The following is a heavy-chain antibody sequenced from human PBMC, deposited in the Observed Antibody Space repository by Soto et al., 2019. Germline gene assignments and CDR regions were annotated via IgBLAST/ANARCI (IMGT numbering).Heavy chain of an antibody. Sequence: QVQLVESGGGVVQPGRSLRLSCAASGFTFSSYGMHWVRQAPGKGLEWVAVISYDGSNKYYADSVKGRFTISRDNSKNTLYLQMNSLRAEDTAVYYCAKDHYDSSGYYPGGFDYWGQGTLVTVSS. CDR1: GFTFSSYG. J-gene: IGHJ4*02. D-gene: IGHD3-22*01. CDR3: AKDHYDSSGYYPGGFDY. CDR2: ISYDGSNK. V-gene: IGHV3-30*18.